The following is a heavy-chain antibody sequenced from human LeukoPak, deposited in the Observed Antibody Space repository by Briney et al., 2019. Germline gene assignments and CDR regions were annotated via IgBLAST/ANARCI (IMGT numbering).Heavy chain of an antibody. D-gene: IGHD3-22*01. CDR1: GGTFSSYT. J-gene: IGHJ4*02. Sequence: SVKVSCKASGGTFSSYTISWVRQAPGQGLEWMGRIIPILGIANYAQKFQGRVTITADKSTSTAYMELSSLRCEDTAVYYCASTYYYDSSGYYRYDYWGQGTLVTVSS. CDR3: ASTYYYDSSGYYRYDY. V-gene: IGHV1-69*02. CDR2: IIPILGIA.